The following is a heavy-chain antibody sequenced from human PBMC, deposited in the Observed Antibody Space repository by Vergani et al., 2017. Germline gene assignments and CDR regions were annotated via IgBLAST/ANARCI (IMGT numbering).Heavy chain of an antibody. Sequence: VQLVESGGGVVQPGRSLRLSCAASGFTFSSYGMHWVRQAPGKGLEWVGRIKSKTDGGTTDYAAPVKGRFTISRDDSKNTLYLQMNSLKTEDTAVYYCTXEATVTTGPIYYYYGMDVWGQGTTVTVSS. V-gene: IGHV3-15*01. CDR1: GFTFSSYG. J-gene: IGHJ6*02. CDR2: IKSKTDGGTT. D-gene: IGHD4-17*01. CDR3: TXEATVTTGPIYYYYGMDV.